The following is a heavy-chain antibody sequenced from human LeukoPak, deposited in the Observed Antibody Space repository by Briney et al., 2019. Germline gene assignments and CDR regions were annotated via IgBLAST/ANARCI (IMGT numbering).Heavy chain of an antibody. J-gene: IGHJ3*01. Sequence: ASVKVSCKASGYTFTGYYMHWVRQAPGQGLEWMGWINPNSGGTKYAQKFQGRVTMTRDTSISTAYMELSRLRSDDTAVYYCARVAGTYYYDSSGYYEPFDFWGRGTMVTVSS. CDR1: GYTFTGYY. D-gene: IGHD3-22*01. V-gene: IGHV1-2*02. CDR3: ARVAGTYYYDSSGYYEPFDF. CDR2: INPNSGGT.